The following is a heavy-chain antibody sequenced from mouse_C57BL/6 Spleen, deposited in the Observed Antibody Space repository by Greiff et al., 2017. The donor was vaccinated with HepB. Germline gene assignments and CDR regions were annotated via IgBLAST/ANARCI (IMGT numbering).Heavy chain of an antibody. CDR3: AREGVGYDGYYEAMDY. CDR2: IYPGDGDT. D-gene: IGHD2-3*01. Sequence: QVQLKQSGPELVKPGASVKISCKASGYAFSSSWMNWVKQRPGKGLEWIGRIYPGDGDTNYNGKLKGKATLTADKSSSTAYMQLSSLTSEDSAVYFCAREGVGYDGYYEAMDYWGQGTSVTVSS. J-gene: IGHJ4*01. V-gene: IGHV1-82*01. CDR1: GYAFSSSW.